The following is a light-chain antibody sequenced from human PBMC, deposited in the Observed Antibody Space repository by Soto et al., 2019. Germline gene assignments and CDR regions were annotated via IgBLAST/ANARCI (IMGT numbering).Light chain of an antibody. CDR1: QSISTW. CDR3: QQYNTYPLT. CDR2: KAS. Sequence: DIQMTQSPSTLSASVGDRVTITCRASQSISTWLAWYQQKPGKAPKLLIYKASSLEGGVPSRFSGSGSGTESNSTVSSLRPDDFATDYCQQYNTYPLTFGGGTMVEIK. J-gene: IGKJ4*01. V-gene: IGKV1-5*03.